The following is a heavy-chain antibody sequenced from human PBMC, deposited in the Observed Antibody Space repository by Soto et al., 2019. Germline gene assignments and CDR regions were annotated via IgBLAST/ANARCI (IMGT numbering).Heavy chain of an antibody. J-gene: IGHJ5*02. V-gene: IGHV3-23*01. D-gene: IGHD2-15*01. CDR3: AKDNSLHWFDP. CDR2: FNGNGGGT. Sequence: EVQLLESAGGLVQPGGSLRLACATSGFSFSTYAMTWVRQAPGKGLEWVSTFNGNGGGTYYADSVKGRFTISRDNSKNTLYLQMDSLRAEDTATYYCAKDNSLHWFDPWGQGTLVTVSS. CDR1: GFSFSTYA.